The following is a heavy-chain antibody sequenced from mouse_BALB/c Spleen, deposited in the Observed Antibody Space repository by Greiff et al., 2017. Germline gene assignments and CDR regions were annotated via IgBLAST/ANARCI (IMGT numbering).Heavy chain of an antibody. CDR3: ARDGRLYYAMDY. CDR2: INSNGGST. CDR1: GFTFSSYG. D-gene: IGHD4-1*01. V-gene: IGHV5-6-3*01. Sequence: EVQGVESGGGLVQPGGSLKLSCAASGFTFSSYGMSWVRQTPDKRLELVATINSNGGSTYYPDSVKGRFTISRDNAKNTLYLQMSSLKSEDTAMYYCARDGRLYYAMDYWGQGTSVTVSS. J-gene: IGHJ4*01.